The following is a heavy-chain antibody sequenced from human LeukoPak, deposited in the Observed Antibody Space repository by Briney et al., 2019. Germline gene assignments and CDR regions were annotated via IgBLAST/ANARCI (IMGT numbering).Heavy chain of an antibody. Sequence: PGGSLRLSCAASGFTFSSYGMHWVRQAPGKGLEWVAVISYDGSNKYYADSVKGRFTIFRDNSKNTLYLQMNSLRSEDTAVYYCARPIVGATGFDYWGQGTLVTVSS. CDR1: GFTFSSYG. J-gene: IGHJ4*02. CDR3: ARPIVGATGFDY. D-gene: IGHD1-26*01. V-gene: IGHV3-30*03. CDR2: ISYDGSNK.